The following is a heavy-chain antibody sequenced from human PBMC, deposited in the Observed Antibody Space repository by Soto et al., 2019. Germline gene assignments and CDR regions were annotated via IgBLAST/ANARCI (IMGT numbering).Heavy chain of an antibody. V-gene: IGHV3-30-3*01. CDR3: ARDKKGNYYYYYGMDV. J-gene: IGHJ6*02. CDR1: GFTFSSYA. Sequence: QVQLVESGGGVVQPGRSLRLSCAASGFTFSSYAMHWVRQAPGKGLEWVAVISYDGSNKYYADSVKGRFTISRDNSKNTLYLQMNSLRAEDTAVYYCARDKKGNYYYYYGMDVWGQGTTVTVSS. CDR2: ISYDGSNK.